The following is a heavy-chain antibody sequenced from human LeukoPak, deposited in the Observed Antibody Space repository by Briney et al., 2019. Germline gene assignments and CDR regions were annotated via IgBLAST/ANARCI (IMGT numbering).Heavy chain of an antibody. V-gene: IGHV4-39*01. CDR1: GDSISSSNCY. Sequence: SETLSLTCTVSGDSISSSNCYWGWIRQPPGKGLEWIGSIYFSGGTYYNPSLKSRVTISVDTSKNQFSLKLSSVTAADTAVYYCARHDYYGSGGYFNPFDPWGQGTLVTVSS. J-gene: IGHJ5*02. CDR3: ARHDYYGSGGYFNPFDP. D-gene: IGHD3-10*01. CDR2: IYFSGGT.